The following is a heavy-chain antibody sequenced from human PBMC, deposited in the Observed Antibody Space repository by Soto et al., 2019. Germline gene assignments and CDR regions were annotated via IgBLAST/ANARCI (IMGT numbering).Heavy chain of an antibody. D-gene: IGHD5-12*01. CDR3: ARDGGYSGYDIDY. V-gene: IGHV3-48*02. CDR2: ISRTSSAI. CDR1: GFTLRSYS. J-gene: IGHJ4*02. Sequence: GGSLRLSCAASGFTLRSYSMNWVRQAPGKGLDWVSYISRTSSAIYYADSVKGRFTISRDNANNSLFLQMNSLRDEDTAIYYCARDGGYSGYDIDYWGQGTLVTVSS.